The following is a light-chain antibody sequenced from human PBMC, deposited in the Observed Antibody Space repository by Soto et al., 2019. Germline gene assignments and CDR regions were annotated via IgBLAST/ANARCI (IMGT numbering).Light chain of an antibody. CDR2: AAS. V-gene: IGKV1-39*01. J-gene: IGKJ4*01. CDR1: QSISSY. Sequence: DIQMTQSPSSLSASVGDRVTITCRASQSISSYLNWYQQKPGKAPKLLIYAASSLQSGVPSRFSGSGSGTDFTLTISSLQPEDFATYYCHQSYSTPPVTFGGGTKVEIK. CDR3: HQSYSTPPVT.